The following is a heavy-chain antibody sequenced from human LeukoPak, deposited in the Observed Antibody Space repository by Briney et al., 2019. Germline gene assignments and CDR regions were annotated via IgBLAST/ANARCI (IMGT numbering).Heavy chain of an antibody. CDR1: GYIFTGYC. CDR3: ARGRGGCGGSNWFDP. V-gene: IGHV1-2*02. D-gene: IGHD6-19*01. CDR2: INPNSGGT. Sequence: ASVKVSCKASGYIFTGYCMHWVRQAPGQGLEWMGWINPNSGGTVYAQKFQGRVTMTRDMSISTAYMELKRLKSYDTAMYYCARGRGGCGGSNWFDPWGQGTLVTVSS. J-gene: IGHJ5*02.